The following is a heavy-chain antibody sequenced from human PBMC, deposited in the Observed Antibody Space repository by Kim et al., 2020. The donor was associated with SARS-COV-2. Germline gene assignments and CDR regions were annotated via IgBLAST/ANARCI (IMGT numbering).Heavy chain of an antibody. CDR1: GGSISSSSYY. D-gene: IGHD3-9*01. J-gene: IGHJ5*02. CDR3: ARRQLSQYDILTGSTSHWFDP. Sequence: SETLSLTCTVSGGSISSSSYYWGWIRQPPGKGLEWIGSIYYSGSTYYNPSLKSRVTISVDTSKNQFSLKLSSVTAADTAVYYCARRQLSQYDILTGSTSHWFDPWGQGTLVTVSS. V-gene: IGHV4-39*01. CDR2: IYYSGST.